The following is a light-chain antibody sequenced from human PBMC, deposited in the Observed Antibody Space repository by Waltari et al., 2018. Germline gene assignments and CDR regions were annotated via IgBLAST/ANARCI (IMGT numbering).Light chain of an antibody. Sequence: EIVMTQSPATLSMSPGERATLSCRASQSVSSNLAWYQQKPGQAPRLLIYDASTRATGIPARFSGSGSGTEFTLTISSLQSEDFAVYYCQQYNNWSPFTFGPGTKVDIK. V-gene: IGKV3-15*01. J-gene: IGKJ3*01. CDR2: DAS. CDR3: QQYNNWSPFT. CDR1: QSVSSN.